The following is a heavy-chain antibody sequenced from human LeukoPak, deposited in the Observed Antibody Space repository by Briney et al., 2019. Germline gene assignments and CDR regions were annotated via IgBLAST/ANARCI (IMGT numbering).Heavy chain of an antibody. V-gene: IGHV1-18*01. D-gene: IGHD3-22*01. CDR1: GYTFTSYG. Sequence: ASVKVSCKASGYTFTSYGISWVRQAPGQGLEWMGWISAYNGNTNYAQKLQGRVTMTTDTSTSTAYMELSSLRSEDTAVYYCASSSRTYYYDSSGYPLLHYWGQGTLVTVSS. J-gene: IGHJ4*02. CDR3: ASSSRTYYYDSSGYPLLHY. CDR2: ISAYNGNT.